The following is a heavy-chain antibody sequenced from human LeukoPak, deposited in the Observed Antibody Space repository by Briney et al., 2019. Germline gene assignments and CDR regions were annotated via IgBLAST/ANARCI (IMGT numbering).Heavy chain of an antibody. CDR1: GFTFSSYS. Sequence: GGSLRLSCAASGFTFSSYSMNWVRQAPGKGLEWVSSISSSSSYIYYADSVKGRFTISRDNAKNSLYLQMNSLRAEDTAVYYCARDVPAAYYDSSGYYAYFDYWGQGTLVTVSS. D-gene: IGHD3-22*01. CDR2: ISSSSSYI. V-gene: IGHV3-21*01. J-gene: IGHJ4*02. CDR3: ARDVPAAYYDSSGYYAYFDY.